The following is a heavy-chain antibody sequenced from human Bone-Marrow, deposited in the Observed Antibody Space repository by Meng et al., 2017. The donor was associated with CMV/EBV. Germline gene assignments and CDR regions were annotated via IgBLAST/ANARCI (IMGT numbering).Heavy chain of an antibody. CDR1: GGSFSGYY. J-gene: IGHJ5*02. CDR3: ARGLGYCSSTSCYFNWFDP. D-gene: IGHD2-2*01. Sequence: GSLRLSCTVSGGSFSGYYWSWIRQPPGKGLEWIGEINHSGSTNYNPSLKSRVTISVDTSKNQFSLKLSSVTAADTAVYYCARGLGYCSSTSCYFNWFDPWGQGTLVTVSS. CDR2: INHSGST. V-gene: IGHV4-34*01.